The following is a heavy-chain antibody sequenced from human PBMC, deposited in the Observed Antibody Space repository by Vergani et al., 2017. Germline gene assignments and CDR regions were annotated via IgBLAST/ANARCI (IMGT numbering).Heavy chain of an antibody. CDR2: VFHSGSA. V-gene: IGHV4-38-2*02. CDR3: SRLNIRLWADDT. Sequence: QVQLQESGPGLVKPSETLSLTCSVSGYSISRGYYWGWIRQPPGKGLEWIATVFHSGSAYYNPSLRRRVTISVETSKNHFSLELRSVTVADTAVYFCSRLNIRLWADDTWGPGLLVNVSS. D-gene: IGHD1-26*01. J-gene: IGHJ5*02. CDR1: GYSISRGYY.